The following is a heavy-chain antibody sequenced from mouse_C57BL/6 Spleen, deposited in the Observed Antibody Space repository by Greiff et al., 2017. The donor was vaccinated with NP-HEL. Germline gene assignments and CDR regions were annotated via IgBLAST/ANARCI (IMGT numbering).Heavy chain of an antibody. CDR3: TLITTVVAPFDY. J-gene: IGHJ2*01. CDR2: IDPEDGDT. D-gene: IGHD1-1*01. Sequence: VQLKQSGAELVRPGASVKLSCTASGFNIKDYYMHWVKQRPEQGLEWIGRIDPEDGDTEYAPKFQGKATMTAVTSSNTAYLQLSSLTSEDTAVYYCTLITTVVAPFDYWGQGTTLTVSS. CDR1: GFNIKDYY. V-gene: IGHV14-1*01.